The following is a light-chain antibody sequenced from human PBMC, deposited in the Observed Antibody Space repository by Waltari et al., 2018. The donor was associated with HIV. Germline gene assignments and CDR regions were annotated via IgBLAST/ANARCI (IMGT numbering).Light chain of an antibody. V-gene: IGKV3-15*01. CDR2: AAS. Sequence: EVVMTQSPATLSVSPGERAALACRASQSVSRNLAWYQQKPGQPPRLLIYAASTRASGVPVRISGTGSGTEFTLTISSLEPEDFAVYYCQQRSNWLWTFGQGTKVEIK. CDR1: QSVSRN. J-gene: IGKJ1*01. CDR3: QQRSNWLWT.